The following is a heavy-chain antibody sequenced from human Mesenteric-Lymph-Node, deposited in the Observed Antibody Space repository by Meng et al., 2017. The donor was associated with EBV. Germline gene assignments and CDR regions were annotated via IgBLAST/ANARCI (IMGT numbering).Heavy chain of an antibody. CDR3: ARGTTVEWFDP. CDR1: GDSVSSGSYY. J-gene: IGHJ5*02. D-gene: IGHD4-23*01. V-gene: IGHV4-61*01. CDR2: IYYTGST. Sequence: QVQLQESGPGSVKPSETLSLTCTVSGDSVSSGSYYWYWIRQPPGKGLAWIGYIYYTGSTNYNPSLKSRVTISVDTSKNQFSLKLSSVTAADTAVYYCARGTTVEWFDPWGQGTLVTVSS.